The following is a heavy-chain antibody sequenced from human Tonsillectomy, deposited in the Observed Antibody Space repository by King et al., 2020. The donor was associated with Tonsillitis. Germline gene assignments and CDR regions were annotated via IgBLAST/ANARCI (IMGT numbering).Heavy chain of an antibody. CDR3: ARIYTEDSSGSYAFDI. CDR1: GFSLSNARMG. J-gene: IGHJ3*02. Sequence: VTLQESGPVLVKPTETLTLTCTVSGFSLSNARMGVSWIRQPPGKALEWLAHIFSNDEKSYSTSLKSSLTISKDPSKSQVVLTMTNMDPVDTATYYCARIYTEDSSGSYAFDIWGQGTMVTVSS. D-gene: IGHD3-22*01. CDR2: IFSNDEK. V-gene: IGHV2-26*01.